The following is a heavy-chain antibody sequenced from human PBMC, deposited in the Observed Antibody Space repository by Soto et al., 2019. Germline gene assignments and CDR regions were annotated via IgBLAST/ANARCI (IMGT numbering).Heavy chain of an antibody. CDR1: GYTFTSYG. V-gene: IGHV1-18*04. CDR2: ISAYNGNT. D-gene: IGHD2-15*01. Sequence: ASVKVSCKASGYTFTSYGISWVRQDPGQGLEWMGWISAYNGNTNYAQKLQGRVTMTTDTSTSTAYMELRSLRSDDTAVYYCARGYCSGGSCYSGPTYYYYYGMDVWGQGTTVTVSS. CDR3: ARGYCSGGSCYSGPTYYYYYGMDV. J-gene: IGHJ6*02.